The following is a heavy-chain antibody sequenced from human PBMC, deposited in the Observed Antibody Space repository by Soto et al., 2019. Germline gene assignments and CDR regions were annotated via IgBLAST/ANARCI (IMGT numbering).Heavy chain of an antibody. CDR1: GGSFSYYY. J-gene: IGHJ4*02. CDR2: INHSGST. Sequence: PSETLSLICAVYGGSFSYYYWSWIRQPPGKGLEWIGEINHSGSTNYKPSLKSRVTMSVDTSKNQFSLKLSSVTAADTAVYYCARGPDIVATITRSFEFWGQGILVTVSS. V-gene: IGHV4-34*01. CDR3: ARGPDIVATITRSFEF. D-gene: IGHD5-12*01.